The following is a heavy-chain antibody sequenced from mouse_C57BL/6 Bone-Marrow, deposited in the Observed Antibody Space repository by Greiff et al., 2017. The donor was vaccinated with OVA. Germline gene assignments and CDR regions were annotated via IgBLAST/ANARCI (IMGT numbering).Heavy chain of an antibody. Sequence: QVQLQQPGAELVKPGASVKMSCKASGYTFTSYWITWVKQRPGQGLEWIGDIYPGSGSTNYNEKFKSKATLTVDTSSSTAYMQLSSLTSEDSAVDYCARCYVGYYVGAMDYWGQGTSVTVSS. D-gene: IGHD2-3*01. J-gene: IGHJ4*01. CDR3: ARCYVGYYVGAMDY. CDR2: IYPGSGST. CDR1: GYTFTSYW. V-gene: IGHV1-55*01.